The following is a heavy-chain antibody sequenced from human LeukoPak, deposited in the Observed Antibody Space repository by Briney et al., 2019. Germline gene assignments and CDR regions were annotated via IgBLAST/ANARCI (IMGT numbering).Heavy chain of an antibody. D-gene: IGHD5-18*01. Sequence: GESLKISCKGSGYSLTSYWIGWVRQLPGKGLEWMGIIYPGDSDTRYSPSFQGQVTISADKSISTAYLQWSSLKASDTAMYYCARQVDTAMVSILDYWGQGTLVTVSS. CDR2: IYPGDSDT. V-gene: IGHV5-51*01. J-gene: IGHJ4*02. CDR3: ARQVDTAMVSILDY. CDR1: GYSLTSYW.